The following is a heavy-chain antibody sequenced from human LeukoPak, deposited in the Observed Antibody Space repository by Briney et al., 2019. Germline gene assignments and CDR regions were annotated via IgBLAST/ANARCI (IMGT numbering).Heavy chain of an antibody. Sequence: GSSVKVSCKASGGTFSSYAISWVRQAPGQGLEWMGGIIPIFGTANYAQKFQGRVTITTDESTSTAYMELSSLRSEDTAVYYCAITYYYDSSGYSPFDYWGQGTLVTVSS. CDR1: GGTFSSYA. D-gene: IGHD3-22*01. V-gene: IGHV1-69*05. CDR2: IIPIFGTA. CDR3: AITYYYDSSGYSPFDY. J-gene: IGHJ4*02.